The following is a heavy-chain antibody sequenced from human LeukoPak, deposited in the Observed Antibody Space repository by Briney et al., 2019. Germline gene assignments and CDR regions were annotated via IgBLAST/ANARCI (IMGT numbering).Heavy chain of an antibody. D-gene: IGHD6-13*01. CDR2: ISSTGTI. CDR3: ARDGRRQLVRSVDY. V-gene: IGHV3-69-1*01. Sequence: GGSLRLSCAASGFIFSNYNMNWVRQAPGKGLEWVSYISSTGTIYYADSVKGRFTISRDNAKNSVYLQMNSLRSEDTAVYYCARDGRRQLVRSVDYWGQGTLVTVSS. J-gene: IGHJ4*02. CDR1: GFIFSNYN.